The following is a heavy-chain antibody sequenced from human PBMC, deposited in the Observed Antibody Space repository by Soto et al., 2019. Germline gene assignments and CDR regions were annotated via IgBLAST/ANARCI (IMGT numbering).Heavy chain of an antibody. V-gene: IGHV1-69*06. J-gene: IGHJ5*02. CDR2: IIPIFGTA. CDR1: GGTFSSYA. D-gene: IGHD6-19*01. CDR3: ARAYSSGWYAGGWFDP. Sequence: QVQLVQSGAEVKKPGSSVKVSCKASGGTFSSYAISWVRQAPGQGLEWMGGIIPIFGTANYAQKFQGRVTITADKPTSTAYMELSSLRSGATAVYYCARAYSSGWYAGGWFDPWGQGTLVTVSS.